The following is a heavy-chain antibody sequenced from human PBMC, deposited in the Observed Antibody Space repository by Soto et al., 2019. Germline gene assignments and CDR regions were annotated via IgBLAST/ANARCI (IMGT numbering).Heavy chain of an antibody. CDR2: LYQSGGT. CDR1: GGSISSGPYS. D-gene: IGHD5-12*01. CDR3: ARYGYTYGLDY. J-gene: IGHJ4*02. Sequence: QLQLQESGSGLVKPSQTLSLTCAVSGGSISSGPYSWTWIRQPPGKGLEWIGYLYQSGGTRYNPSLKTRVTISLDWSKNQFSLKLNSVTAAGTAVYYCARYGYTYGLDYWGQGTLVTVSS. V-gene: IGHV4-30-2*01.